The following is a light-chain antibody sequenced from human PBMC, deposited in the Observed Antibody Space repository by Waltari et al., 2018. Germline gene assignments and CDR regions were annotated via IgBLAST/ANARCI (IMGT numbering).Light chain of an antibody. V-gene: IGLV2-14*03. CDR2: DVS. CDR1: SSDAGGYNY. CDR3: NSCRSGNSLGV. Sequence: QSALTQPASVSGSLGQSITISCTGGSSDAGGYNYVSWYQRHTGKATKLIIYDVSVRPPVVSIRFSGSKSRSTASLTISGLHAEDGADYYCNSCRSGNSLGVFGSGTRVTVL. J-gene: IGLJ1*01.